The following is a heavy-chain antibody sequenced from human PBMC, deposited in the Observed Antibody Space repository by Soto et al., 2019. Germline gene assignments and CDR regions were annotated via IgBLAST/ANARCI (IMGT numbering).Heavy chain of an antibody. CDR1: GGTFSSYA. V-gene: IGHV1-69*13. D-gene: IGHD6-13*01. J-gene: IGHJ6*02. CDR2: IIPIFGTA. CDR3: ARDPGIAAAGSYYYYGMDV. Sequence: SSVKVSCKASGGTFSSYAISWVRQAPGQGLEWMGGIIPIFGTANYAQKFQGRVTITADESTSTAYMELSSLRSEDTAVYYCARDPGIAAAGSYYYYGMDVWGQGTRSRSP.